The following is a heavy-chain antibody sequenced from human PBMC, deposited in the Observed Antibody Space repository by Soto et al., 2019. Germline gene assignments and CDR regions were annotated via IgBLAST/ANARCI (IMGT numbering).Heavy chain of an antibody. D-gene: IGHD4-17*01. J-gene: IGHJ6*02. Sequence: GSLRLSCAASGFTFSSYAMSWVRQAPGKGLEWVSAISGSGGSTYYADSVKGRFTISRDNSKNTLYLQMNSLRAEDTAVYYCAKRVTTVKNYYYYGMDVWGQGTTVTVSS. CDR1: GFTFSSYA. CDR3: AKRVTTVKNYYYYGMDV. CDR2: ISGSGGST. V-gene: IGHV3-23*01.